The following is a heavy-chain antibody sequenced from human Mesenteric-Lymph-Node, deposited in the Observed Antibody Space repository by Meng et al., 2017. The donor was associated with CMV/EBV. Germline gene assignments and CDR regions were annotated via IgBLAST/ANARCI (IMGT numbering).Heavy chain of an antibody. CDR3: ARDRTYYDFWSGYQNKYYYYGMDV. Sequence: GGSLRLSCAASGFTVSSNYMSWVRQAPGKGLEWVSVIYSGGSTYYADSVKGRFTISRDNSKNTLYLQMNSLRAEDTAVYYCARDRTYYDFWSGYQNKYYYYGMDVWGQGTTVTVSS. V-gene: IGHV3-66*02. CDR2: IYSGGST. D-gene: IGHD3-3*01. CDR1: GFTVSSNY. J-gene: IGHJ6*02.